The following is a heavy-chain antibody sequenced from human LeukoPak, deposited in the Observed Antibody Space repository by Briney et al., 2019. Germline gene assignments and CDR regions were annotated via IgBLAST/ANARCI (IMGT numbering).Heavy chain of an antibody. CDR3: ARDHRYAFDN. V-gene: IGHV3-23*01. D-gene: IGHD5-12*01. CDR2: ISGRGEST. Sequence: PGGSLRLSCAASGFTFSSYAVSWVRQSLGKGLKWVSGISGRGESTYYADSVKGRFTISRDKARNSLYLRMNSLRVEDTAVYYCARDHRYAFDNWGHGTLVTVSS. CDR1: GFTFSSYA. J-gene: IGHJ4*01.